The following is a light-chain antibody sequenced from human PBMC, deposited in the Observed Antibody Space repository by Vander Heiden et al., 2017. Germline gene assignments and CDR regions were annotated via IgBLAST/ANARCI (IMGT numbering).Light chain of an antibody. CDR3: QQYYRYPPLT. Sequence: AIRMTQSPSSFSASTGDRVTITCRASQGISSYLPWYQQKPGKAPKLLIYAASTLQSGVPSRFSGSGSGTDFTLIISCLQSEDFATYYCQQYYRYPPLTFGGGTKVEIK. CDR2: AAS. J-gene: IGKJ4*01. V-gene: IGKV1-8*01. CDR1: QGISSY.